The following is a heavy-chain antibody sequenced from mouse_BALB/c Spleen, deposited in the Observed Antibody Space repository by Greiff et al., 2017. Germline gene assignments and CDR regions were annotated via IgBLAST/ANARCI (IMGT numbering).Heavy chain of an antibody. CDR1: GFSLTSYG. CDR3: ARSGDRYETYAMDY. J-gene: IGHJ4*01. D-gene: IGHD2-14*01. Sequence: VQRVESGPGLVQPSQSLSITCTVSGFSLTSYGVHWVRQSPGKGLEWLGVIWSGGSTDYNAAFISRLSISKDNSKSQVFFKMNSLQANDTAIYYCARSGDRYETYAMDYWGQGTSVTVSS. V-gene: IGHV2-2*02. CDR2: IWSGGST.